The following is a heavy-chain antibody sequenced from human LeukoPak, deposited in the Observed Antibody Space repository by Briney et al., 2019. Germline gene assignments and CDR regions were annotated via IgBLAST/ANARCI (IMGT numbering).Heavy chain of an antibody. J-gene: IGHJ4*02. Sequence: SETLSLTCTVSGDSISSSSYYWGWSRQPPGKGLEWIGSIYYSGSTNYNPSLKSRVTISVDTSKNQFSLKLSSVTAADTAVYYCARDPYYYDSSGVYYFDYWGQGTLVTVSS. V-gene: IGHV4-39*07. CDR2: IYYSGST. CDR1: GDSISSSSYY. D-gene: IGHD3-22*01. CDR3: ARDPYYYDSSGVYYFDY.